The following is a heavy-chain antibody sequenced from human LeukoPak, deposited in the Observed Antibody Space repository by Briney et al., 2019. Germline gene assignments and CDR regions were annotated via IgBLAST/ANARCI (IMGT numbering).Heavy chain of an antibody. CDR2: MNPNSGNT. CDR1: GYTFTSYD. D-gene: IGHD3-10*01. V-gene: IGHV1-8*01. J-gene: IGHJ5*02. CDR3: ARGLGYYYGSGSPNWFDP. Sequence: GASVKVSCKASGYTFTSYDINWVRQATGQGLEWMGWMNPNSGNTGYAQKFQGRVIMTRNTSISTAYMELSSLRSEDTAVYYCARGLGYYYGSGSPNWFDPWGQGTLVTVSS.